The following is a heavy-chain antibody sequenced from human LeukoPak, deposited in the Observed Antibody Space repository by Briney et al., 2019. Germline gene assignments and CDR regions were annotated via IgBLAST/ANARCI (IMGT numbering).Heavy chain of an antibody. D-gene: IGHD1-26*01. J-gene: IGHJ4*02. CDR3: AADRHLGATTGFGF. CDR1: GFTLVNSA. Sequence: ASVKVSCKSSGFTLVNSAVHWVRQARGQGLEWIGWIVVGSGDATYAQRFQERLTITRDKSTSTAYMELRSLRSEDTAVYYCAADRHLGATTGFGFWGQGTLVTVSS. CDR2: IVVGSGDA. V-gene: IGHV1-58*01.